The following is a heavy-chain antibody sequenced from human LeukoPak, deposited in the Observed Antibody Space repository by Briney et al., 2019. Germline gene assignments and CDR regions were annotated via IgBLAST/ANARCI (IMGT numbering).Heavy chain of an antibody. V-gene: IGHV3-21*01. CDR2: ISSSSSYI. J-gene: IGHJ3*02. Sequence: GGSLRLSCAASGFTFSSYSMNWVRQAPGKGLEWVSSISSSSSYIYYADSVKGRFTISRDNAKNSLYLQMNSLRAEDTAVYYCARVRSSGYCDAFDIWGQGTMVTVSS. D-gene: IGHD3-22*01. CDR3: ARVRSSGYCDAFDI. CDR1: GFTFSSYS.